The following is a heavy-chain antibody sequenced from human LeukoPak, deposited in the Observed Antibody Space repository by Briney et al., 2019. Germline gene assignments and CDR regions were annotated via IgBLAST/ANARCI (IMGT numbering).Heavy chain of an antibody. D-gene: IGHD3-10*01. V-gene: IGHV4-4*07. CDR2: IYTSGST. J-gene: IGHJ5*02. CDR1: GGSISTYH. Sequence: SETLSLTCTVSGGSISTYHWSWIRQPAGKGLEWIGRIYTSGSTNYNPSLKSRVTMSVDTSKNQFSLRLTSVTAADTAVYYCARTSLGGAWFDPWGQGTLVTVSS. CDR3: ARTSLGGAWFDP.